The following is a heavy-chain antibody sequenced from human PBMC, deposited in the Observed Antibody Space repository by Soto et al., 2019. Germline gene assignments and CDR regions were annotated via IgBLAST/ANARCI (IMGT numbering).Heavy chain of an antibody. Sequence: SETLSLTCTVSGGSISSYYWSWIRQPAGKGLEWIGRIYTSGSTNYNPSLKSRVTMSVDTSKNQFSLKLSSVTAADTAVYYCARDFVAEAALNWFDPWGQGTLVTVSS. J-gene: IGHJ5*02. CDR3: ARDFVAEAALNWFDP. D-gene: IGHD6-13*01. V-gene: IGHV4-4*07. CDR1: GGSISSYY. CDR2: IYTSGST.